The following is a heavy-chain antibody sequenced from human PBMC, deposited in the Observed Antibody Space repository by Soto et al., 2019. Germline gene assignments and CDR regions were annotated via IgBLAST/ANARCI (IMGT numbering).Heavy chain of an antibody. CDR2: ISGSGGST. D-gene: IGHD2-21*01. Sequence: GGSLRLSXAASGFTLSSYAMSWVRQAPGKGLEWVSAISGSGGSTYYADSVKGRFTISRDNSKNTLYLQMNSLRAADTAVYYCARGHPRSFLSTVVVAAYWFDPWGQGTPVTVSS. CDR1: GFTLSSYA. CDR3: ARGHPRSFLSTVVVAAYWFDP. J-gene: IGHJ5*02. V-gene: IGHV3-23*01.